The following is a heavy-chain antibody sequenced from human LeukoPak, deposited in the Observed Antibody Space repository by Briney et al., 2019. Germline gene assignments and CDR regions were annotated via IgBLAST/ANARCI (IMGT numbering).Heavy chain of an antibody. J-gene: IGHJ4*02. V-gene: IGHV1-69*02. Sequence: SSVTVSCKASAGTFSSYTISWVRQAPGQGLEWMGRIIPILGIANYAQKFQGRVTITADKSTSTAYMELSSLRSEDTAVYYCARLSDGYNFDYWGQGTLVTVSS. CDR2: IIPILGIA. CDR1: AGTFSSYT. CDR3: ARLSDGYNFDY. D-gene: IGHD5-24*01.